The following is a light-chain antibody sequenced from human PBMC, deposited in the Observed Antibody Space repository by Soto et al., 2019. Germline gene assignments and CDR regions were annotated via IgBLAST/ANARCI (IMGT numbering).Light chain of an antibody. J-gene: IGLJ2*01. CDR1: SSDVGGYNY. V-gene: IGLV2-8*01. CDR2: EVS. Sequence: QSALTQPPSASGSPGQSVTISCTGTSSDVGGYNYVYWYQQHPGKAPKVMIYEVSKRPSGVPDRFSGSNSGNTASLTVSGLQAEDEADYYCSSFAGSNEMVFGGGTKLTVL. CDR3: SSFAGSNEMV.